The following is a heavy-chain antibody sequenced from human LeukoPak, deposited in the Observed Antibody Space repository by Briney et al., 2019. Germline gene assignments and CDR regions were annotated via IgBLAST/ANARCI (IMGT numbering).Heavy chain of an antibody. D-gene: IGHD2-15*01. CDR1: GFTFSSYSM. V-gene: IGHV4-38-2*02. J-gene: IGHJ5*02. CDR2: VYQGGAT. CDR3: ARDCCDSRSWFDP. Sequence: GSLRLSCAASGFTFSSYSMNWVRQAPGKGLEWIGSVYQGGATYYNPSLESRVTISVDRSKNQFSLKLRSVTAADTAVYFCARDCCDSRSWFDPWGQGALVTVSS.